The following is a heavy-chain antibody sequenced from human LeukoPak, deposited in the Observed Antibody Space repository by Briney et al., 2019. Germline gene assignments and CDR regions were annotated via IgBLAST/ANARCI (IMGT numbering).Heavy chain of an antibody. CDR3: ARSRLYYYDSSGYYDFFDY. Sequence: GASVKVSCKASGYTFTGYYMHWVRQAPGQGLEWMGWINPNSGGTNYAQKFQGWVTMTRDTSISTAYMELSRLRSDDTAVYYCARSRLYYYDSSGYYDFFDYWGQGTLVTVSS. D-gene: IGHD3-22*01. CDR1: GYTFTGYY. CDR2: INPNSGGT. J-gene: IGHJ4*02. V-gene: IGHV1-2*04.